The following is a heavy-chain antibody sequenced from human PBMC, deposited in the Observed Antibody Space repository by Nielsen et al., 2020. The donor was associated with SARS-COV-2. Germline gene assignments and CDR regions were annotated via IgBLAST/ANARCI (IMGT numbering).Heavy chain of an antibody. V-gene: IGHV2-26*01. CDR2: IFSNDEK. CDR1: GFSLSNARMG. CDR3: ARAQLPDEVYYYYYGMDV. Sequence: SGPTLVKPTETLTLTCTVSGFSLSNARMGVGWIRQPPGRALESLAHIFSNDEKSYSTSLKSRLTISKDTSKSQVVLTMTNMDPVDTATYYCARAQLPDEVYYYYYGMDVWGQGTTVTVSS. J-gene: IGHJ6*02. D-gene: IGHD1-7*01.